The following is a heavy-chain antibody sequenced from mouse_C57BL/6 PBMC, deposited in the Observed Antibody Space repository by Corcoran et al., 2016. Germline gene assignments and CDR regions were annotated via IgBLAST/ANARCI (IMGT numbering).Heavy chain of an antibody. CDR1: GYTFTSYG. D-gene: IGHD1-1*01. J-gene: IGHJ2*01. CDR3: ASRYYYGSSWEYCDY. CDR2: IYPRSGNT. Sequence: QVQLQQSGAELARPGASVKLSCKASGYTFTSYGISWVKQRTGQGLEWIGEIYPRSGNTYYNEKLKGKATLTADKSSSTAYMELRSLTSEDAAVYVWASRYYYGSSWEYCDYWGQGITLTVSA. V-gene: IGHV1-81*01.